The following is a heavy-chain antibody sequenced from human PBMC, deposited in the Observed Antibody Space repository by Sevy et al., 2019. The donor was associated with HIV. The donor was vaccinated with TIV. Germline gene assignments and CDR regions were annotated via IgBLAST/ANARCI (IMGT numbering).Heavy chain of an antibody. CDR3: ARGGDMDV. CDR2: IKPDGSEK. V-gene: IGHV3-7*01. Sequence: GGSLRLSCAASGFTFSNYWMTWVRQAPGKGLEWLANIKPDGSEKYHADSVKGRFTISRDDAKNSLYLQMNSLRAEDTAVYYCARGGDMDVWGQGTTVTVSS. CDR1: GFTFSNYW. J-gene: IGHJ6*02.